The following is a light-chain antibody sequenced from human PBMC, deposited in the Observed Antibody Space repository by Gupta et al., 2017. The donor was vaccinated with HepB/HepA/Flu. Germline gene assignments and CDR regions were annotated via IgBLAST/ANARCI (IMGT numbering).Light chain of an antibody. CDR1: QDISNY. J-gene: IGKJ1*01. CDR2: AGS. Sequence: DIQMTQSPSSLSASVGDRVTITCRASQDISNYLAWYQQKPGKTPNVLIFAGSTLQSGVPSRFSGSGSGTEFSLTISSLQPEDVANYYCQNYGSAPRTFGQGTKVEIK. CDR3: QNYGSAPRT. V-gene: IGKV1-27*01.